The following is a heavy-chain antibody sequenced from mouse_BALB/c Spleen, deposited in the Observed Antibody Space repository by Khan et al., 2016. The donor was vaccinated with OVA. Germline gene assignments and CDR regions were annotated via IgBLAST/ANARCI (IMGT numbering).Heavy chain of an antibody. Sequence: QIQLVQSGAELAKPGASVKMSCKASGYTFTNYWMHWVKQRPGQGLEWIGYINPSTDYTEYNQKFKDKATLTADKSSSTAYMQLTSLTSEDSEFYYCVNHGSSSAWFTYWGQGTLVTVSA. J-gene: IGHJ3*01. D-gene: IGHD1-1*01. CDR2: INPSTDYT. CDR1: GYTFTNYW. V-gene: IGHV1-7*01. CDR3: VNHGSSSAWFTY.